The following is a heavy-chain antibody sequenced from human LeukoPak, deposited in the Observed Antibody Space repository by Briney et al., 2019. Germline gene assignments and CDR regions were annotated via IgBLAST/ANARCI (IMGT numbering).Heavy chain of an antibody. D-gene: IGHD2-2*01. CDR2: INHSGST. CDR3: ARGRNFMPHFDY. V-gene: IGHV4-34*01. J-gene: IGHJ4*02. CDR1: GGSFSGYY. Sequence: SETLSLTCAVYGGSFSGYYWSWIRQPPGKGLEWIGEINHSGSTNYNPSLKSRVTISVDTSKNQFSLKLSSVTAADTAVYYCARGRNFMPHFDYWGQGTLVTVSS.